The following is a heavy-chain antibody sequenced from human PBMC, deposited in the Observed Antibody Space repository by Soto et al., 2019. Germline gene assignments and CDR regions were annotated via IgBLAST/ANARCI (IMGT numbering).Heavy chain of an antibody. CDR3: ARGSNPYYYYYGMDV. CDR1: GGTFSCYA. V-gene: IGHV1-69*13. Sequence: SVKVSCKASGGTFSCYAISWVRQAPGQGLEWMGGIIPIFGTANYAQKFQGRVTIAADESTSTAYMELSSLRSEDTAVYYCARGSNPYYYYYGMDVWGQGTTVTVSS. CDR2: IIPIFGTA. D-gene: IGHD2-2*01. J-gene: IGHJ6*02.